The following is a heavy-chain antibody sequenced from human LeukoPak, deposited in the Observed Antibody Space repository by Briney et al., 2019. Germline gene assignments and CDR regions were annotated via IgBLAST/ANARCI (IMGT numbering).Heavy chain of an antibody. CDR2: IYHSGST. V-gene: IGHV4-38-2*02. J-gene: IGHJ4*02. D-gene: IGHD1-26*01. Sequence: SETLSLTCTVSGYSISSGYYWGWTRQPPGKGLEWIGSIYHSGSTYYNPSLKSRVTISVDTSKNQFSLKLSSVTAADTAVYYCARDGIVGARASNWGQGTLVTVSS. CDR1: GYSISSGYY. CDR3: ARDGIVGARASN.